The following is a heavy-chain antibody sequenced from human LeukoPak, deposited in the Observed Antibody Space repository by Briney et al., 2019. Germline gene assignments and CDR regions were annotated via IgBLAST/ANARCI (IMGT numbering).Heavy chain of an antibody. J-gene: IGHJ4*02. CDR1: GFTFSSYA. CDR2: ISYDGSNK. D-gene: IGHD3-22*01. Sequence: PGGSLRLSCAASGFTFSSYAMHWVRQAPGKGLECVAVISYDGSNKYYADSVKGRFTISRDNSKNTLYLQMNSLRAEDTAVYYCARGSYYDSSGYPDYWGQGTLVTVSS. CDR3: ARGSYYDSSGYPDY. V-gene: IGHV3-30-3*01.